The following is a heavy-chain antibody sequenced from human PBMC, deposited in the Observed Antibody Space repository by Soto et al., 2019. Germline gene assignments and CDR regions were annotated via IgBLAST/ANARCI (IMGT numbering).Heavy chain of an antibody. CDR2: ISGSGGST. CDR3: AKDGGDGYNVDY. V-gene: IGHV3-23*01. Sequence: GGSLRLSCAASGFTFSTYAMTWVRQAPGKGLEWVSGISGSGGSTYYADSVKGRFTISRDNSKNTLYLQMNSLRAEDTAVYYCAKDGGDGYNVDYWGQGTLVTVSS. J-gene: IGHJ4*02. D-gene: IGHD3-16*01. CDR1: GFTFSTYA.